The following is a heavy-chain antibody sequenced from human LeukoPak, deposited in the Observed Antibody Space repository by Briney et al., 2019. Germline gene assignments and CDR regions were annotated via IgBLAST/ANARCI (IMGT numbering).Heavy chain of an antibody. CDR2: MNPNSGNS. Sequence: ASVKVSCKATGYTFTSYDINWVRQATGQGLEWMGWMNPNSGNSGYVQKFQGRVTITRNTSISTAYMELSSLRSEDTAVYYCVRVSRYSYGYWYFDLWGRGTLVTVSS. CDR3: VRVSRYSYGYWYFDL. V-gene: IGHV1-8*03. CDR1: GYTFTSYD. D-gene: IGHD5-18*01. J-gene: IGHJ2*01.